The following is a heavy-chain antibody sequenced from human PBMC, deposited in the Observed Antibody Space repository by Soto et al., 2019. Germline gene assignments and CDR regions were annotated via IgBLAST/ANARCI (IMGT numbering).Heavy chain of an antibody. CDR2: ISGSGGST. CDR3: ARELTIDYGGNAGRYFQH. Sequence: EVQLLESGGGLVQPGGSLRLSCAASGFTFSSYAMSWVRQAPGKGLEWVSAISGSGGSTYYADSVKGRFTISRDNSKNTLYLQTNSLRAEDTAVYYCARELTIDYGGNAGRYFQHWGQGTLVTVSS. J-gene: IGHJ1*01. V-gene: IGHV3-23*01. CDR1: GFTFSSYA. D-gene: IGHD4-17*01.